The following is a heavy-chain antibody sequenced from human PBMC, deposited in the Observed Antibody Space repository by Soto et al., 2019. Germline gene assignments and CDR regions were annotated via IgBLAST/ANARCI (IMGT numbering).Heavy chain of an antibody. CDR2: ISYSGST. J-gene: IGHJ5*02. V-gene: IGHV4-39*01. CDR3: ARNRRRAAAGLSRFVP. D-gene: IGHD6-13*01. CDR1: GGSISSSSYY. Sequence: QLQLQESGPGLVKPSETLSLTCTVSGGSISSSSYYWGWIRQPPGKGLEWIGSISYSGSTYYNPSLKSRVTISVDTSKNQFSLKLSSVTDADTAVYYCARNRRRAAAGLSRFVPWGQGTLVTVCS.